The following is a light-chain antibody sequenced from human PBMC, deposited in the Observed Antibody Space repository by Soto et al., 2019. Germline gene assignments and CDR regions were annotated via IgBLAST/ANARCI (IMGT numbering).Light chain of an antibody. CDR3: QQYNNWPPFT. V-gene: IGKV3-15*01. CDR2: GAS. J-gene: IGKJ3*01. CDR1: QSVSSN. Sequence: EIVMTQSPATLSVSPGERATLSCRASQSVSSNLAWYQQKPGQAPRLLIYGASTRATGIPARFSGSGSGTEFPLTITSLQSEDFAVYYCQQYNNWPPFTFGPGTKVDIK.